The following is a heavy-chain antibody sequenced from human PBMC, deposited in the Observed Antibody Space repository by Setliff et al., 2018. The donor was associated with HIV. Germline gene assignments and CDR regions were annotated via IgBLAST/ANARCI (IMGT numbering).Heavy chain of an antibody. Sequence: LSLTCTVSGGSISSGSYYWSWIRQPAGKGLEWIGRIYTSGSTNYNPSLKSRVTISVDTSKNQFSLKLSSVTAADTAVYYCARDRGHSSGWYSGSFDYWGQGTLVTVSS. J-gene: IGHJ4*02. D-gene: IGHD6-19*01. CDR1: GGSISSGSYY. V-gene: IGHV4-61*02. CDR2: IYTSGST. CDR3: ARDRGHSSGWYSGSFDY.